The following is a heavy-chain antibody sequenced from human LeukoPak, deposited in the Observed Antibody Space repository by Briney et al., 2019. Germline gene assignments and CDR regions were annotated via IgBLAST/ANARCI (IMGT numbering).Heavy chain of an antibody. CDR3: AKDLRRRELPLRIFDY. J-gene: IGHJ4*02. Sequence: GGSLGLSCAASGFTFSSYAMSWVRQAPGKGLEWVSAISGSGGSTYYADSVKGRFTISRDNSKNTLYLQMNSLRAEDTAVYYCAKDLRRRELPLRIFDYWGQGTLVTVSS. V-gene: IGHV3-23*01. CDR1: GFTFSSYA. CDR2: ISGSGGST. D-gene: IGHD1-26*01.